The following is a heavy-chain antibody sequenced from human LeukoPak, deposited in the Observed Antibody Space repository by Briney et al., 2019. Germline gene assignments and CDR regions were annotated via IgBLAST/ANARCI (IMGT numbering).Heavy chain of an antibody. D-gene: IGHD3-16*01. CDR2: ISGSGDNT. Sequence: GGSLRLSCAPSGFTYSTYAMTWVRQAPGKGLEWVSGISGSGDNTYYADSVKGRFTISRGNSKNTLYLQMNSLRADDTAVYYCAKGGFCNDAVCYWGSFDFWGQGTLVTVSS. J-gene: IGHJ4*02. V-gene: IGHV3-23*01. CDR3: AKGGFCNDAVCYWGSFDF. CDR1: GFTYSTYA.